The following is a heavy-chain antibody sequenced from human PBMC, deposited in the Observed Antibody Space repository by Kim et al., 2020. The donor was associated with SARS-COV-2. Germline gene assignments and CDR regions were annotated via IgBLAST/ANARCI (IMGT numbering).Heavy chain of an antibody. CDR1: GYTFTSYA. CDR3: ARARQWLVPLYFDY. V-gene: IGHV1-3*01. D-gene: IGHD6-19*01. CDR2: INAGNGNT. Sequence: ASVKVSCKASGYTFTSYAMHWVRQAPGQRLEWMGWINAGNGNTKYSQKFQGRVTITRDTSASTAYMELSRLRSEDTAVYYCARARQWLVPLYFDYWGQGTLVTDSS. J-gene: IGHJ4*02.